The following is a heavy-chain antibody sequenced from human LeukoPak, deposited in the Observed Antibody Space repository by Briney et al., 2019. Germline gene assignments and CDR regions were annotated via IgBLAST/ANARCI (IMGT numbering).Heavy chain of an antibody. V-gene: IGHV3-7*03. CDR3: VRGLVGYCSGGAWDGTCFDY. CDR2: IKQDGNQK. D-gene: IGHD2-15*01. CDR1: GFTFSSYW. Sequence: GGSLRLSCAASGFTFSSYWMRWVRQAPGKGLEWVAIIKQDGNQKNYVDSVKGRFTISRDNAKNSLYLQMNSLRAEDTAVYYCVRGLVGYCSGGAWDGTCFDYWGQGTLVSVSS. J-gene: IGHJ4*02.